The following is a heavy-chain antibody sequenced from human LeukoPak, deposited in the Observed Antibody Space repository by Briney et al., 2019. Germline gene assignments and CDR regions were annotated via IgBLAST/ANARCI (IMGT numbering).Heavy chain of an antibody. D-gene: IGHD5-24*01. Sequence: ASVKVSCTASGYTFTGYYMHWVRQAPGQGLEWMGWINPNSGGTNYAQKFQGRVTMTRDTYISTAYMELSRLRSDDTAVYYCATDVEMATIDAFDIWGQGTMVTVSS. J-gene: IGHJ3*02. CDR3: ATDVEMATIDAFDI. CDR2: INPNSGGT. V-gene: IGHV1-2*02. CDR1: GYTFTGYY.